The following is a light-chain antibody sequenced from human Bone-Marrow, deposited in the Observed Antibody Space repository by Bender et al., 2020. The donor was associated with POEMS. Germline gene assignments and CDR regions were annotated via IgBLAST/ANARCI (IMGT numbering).Light chain of an antibody. Sequence: QSVLTQPPSASGTPGQRVTMSCSGSTSNIGKKAVKWYQQVPGEAPKLLIYYDDLLTPGVSDRFSASKSGTSASLAISELQSEDEALYYCSAWDDSLSGWVFGGGTKLTVL. V-gene: IGLV1-36*01. J-gene: IGLJ3*02. CDR2: YDD. CDR1: TSNIGKKA. CDR3: SAWDDSLSGWV.